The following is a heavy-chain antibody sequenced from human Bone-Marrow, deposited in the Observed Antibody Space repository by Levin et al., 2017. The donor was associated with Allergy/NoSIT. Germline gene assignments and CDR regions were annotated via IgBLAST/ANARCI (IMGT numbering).Heavy chain of an antibody. J-gene: IGHJ4*02. Sequence: AASVKVSCTASGYNFRGYYVHWVRQAPGQGLEWIGRINPNNGGTNYAEKFQDRVTVTSDKSITTAYMELNSLTSDDTAVYYCARKAWDDGQGLDYWGQGTLVTVSS. CDR2: INPNNGGT. D-gene: IGHD1-1*01. V-gene: IGHV1-2*06. CDR3: ARKAWDDGQGLDY. CDR1: GYNFRGYY.